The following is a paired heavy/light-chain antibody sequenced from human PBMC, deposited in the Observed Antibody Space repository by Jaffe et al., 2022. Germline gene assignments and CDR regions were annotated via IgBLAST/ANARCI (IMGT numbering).Heavy chain of an antibody. CDR2: IYHSGST. Sequence: QVQLQESGPGLVKPSETLSLTCAVSGYSISSGYYWGWIRQPPGKGLEWIGSIYHSGSTYYNPSLKSRVTISVDTSKNQFSLKLSSVTAADTAVYYCARLDGYYYGSGSSASVYYYYYMDVWGKGTTVTVSS. D-gene: IGHD3-10*01. CDR3: ARLDGYYYGSGSSASVYYYYYMDV. V-gene: IGHV4-38-2*01. J-gene: IGHJ6*03. CDR1: GYSISSGYY.
Light chain of an antibody. Sequence: QSVLTQPPSVSGAPGQRVTISCTGSSSNIGAGYDVHWYQQLPGTAPKLLIYGNSNRPSGVPDRFSGSKSGTSASLAITGLQAEDEADYYCQSYDSSLSGSMVFGGGTKLTVL. CDR2: GNS. V-gene: IGLV1-40*01. CDR3: QSYDSSLSGSMV. CDR1: SSNIGAGYD. J-gene: IGLJ3*02.